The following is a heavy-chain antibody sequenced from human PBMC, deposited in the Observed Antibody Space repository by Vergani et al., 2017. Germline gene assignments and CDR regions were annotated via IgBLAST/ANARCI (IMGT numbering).Heavy chain of an antibody. V-gene: IGHV1-69*06. D-gene: IGHD6-25*01. Sequence: QVQLVQSGAEVKKPGSSVKVSCKVSGGTFSSYAISWVRQAPGQGLEWMGGIIPIFGTANYAQKFQGRVTITADKSTRTAYMELSRLRSEDTAVYYCATTGYSSGCYDFAFDIGSQGRIVTVSS. J-gene: IGHJ3*02. CDR3: ATTGYSSGCYDFAFDI. CDR2: IIPIFGTA. CDR1: GGTFSSYA.